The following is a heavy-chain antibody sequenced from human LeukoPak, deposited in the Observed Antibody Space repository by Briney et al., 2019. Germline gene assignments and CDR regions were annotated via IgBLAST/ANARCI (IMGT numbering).Heavy chain of an antibody. CDR1: GGSISSGGYY. V-gene: IGHV4-61*02. J-gene: IGHJ5*02. D-gene: IGHD3-10*01. CDR2: IYASGST. CDR3: ASSTTGDYYGSGSYYTNWFDP. Sequence: SQTLSLTCTVSGGSISSGGYYWSWIRQPAGKGLEWIGRIYASGSTNYNPSLKSRVTISVDTSKNQFSLKLSSVTAADTAVYYCASSTTGDYYGSGSYYTNWFDPWGQGTLVTVSS.